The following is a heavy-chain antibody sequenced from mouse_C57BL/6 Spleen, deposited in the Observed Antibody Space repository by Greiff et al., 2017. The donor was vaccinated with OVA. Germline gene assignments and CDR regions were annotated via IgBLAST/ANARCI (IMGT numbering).Heavy chain of an antibody. V-gene: IGHV1-26*01. Sequence: EVQLQQSGPELVKPGASVKISCKASGYTFTDYYMNWVKQSHGKSLEWIGDINPNNGGTSYNQKFKGKATLTVDKSSSTAYMELRSLTSEYSAVYYCAKAPITTVVATGDYYAMDYWGQGTSVTVSS. J-gene: IGHJ4*01. CDR3: AKAPITTVVATGDYYAMDY. D-gene: IGHD1-1*01. CDR2: INPNNGGT. CDR1: GYTFTDYY.